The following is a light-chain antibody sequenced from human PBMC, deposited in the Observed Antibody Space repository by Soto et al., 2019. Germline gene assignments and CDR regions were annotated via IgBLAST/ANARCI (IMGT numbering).Light chain of an antibody. Sequence: QSALTQPASVSGSPGQSITISCTGTSSDVGGYNYVSWYQQYPGKAPKVMIYEVSNRPSGVSNRFSGSKSGNTASLTISGLQAEDEADYYCSSYTSFSTYVFGTGTKVTVL. CDR1: SSDVGGYNY. J-gene: IGLJ1*01. V-gene: IGLV2-14*01. CDR3: SSYTSFSTYV. CDR2: EVS.